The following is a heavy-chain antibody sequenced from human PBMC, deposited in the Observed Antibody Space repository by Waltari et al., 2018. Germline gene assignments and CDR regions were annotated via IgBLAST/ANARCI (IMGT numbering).Heavy chain of an antibody. V-gene: IGHV3-11*04. D-gene: IGHD3-10*01. J-gene: IGHJ3*02. CDR2: ISSSSSTI. Sequence: QLQLQESGPGLVKPSETLSLTCTVSGGSISSSSYYWGWIRQPPGKGLEWVSYISSSSSTIYYADSVKGRFTISRDNAKNSLYLQMNSLRAEDTAVYYCARDDYGSGSRLGAFDIWGQGTMVTVSS. CDR1: GGSISSSSYY. CDR3: ARDDYGSGSRLGAFDI.